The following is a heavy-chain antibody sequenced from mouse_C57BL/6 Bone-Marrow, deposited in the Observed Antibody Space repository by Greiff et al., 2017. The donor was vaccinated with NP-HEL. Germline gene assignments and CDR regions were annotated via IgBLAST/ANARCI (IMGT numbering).Heavy chain of an antibody. D-gene: IGHD2-5*01. V-gene: IGHV2-6*03. CDR2: IWSDGST. J-gene: IGHJ4*01. CDR3: ARGPYYSNYEGYYYAMDY. Sequence: QVQLKESGPGLVAPSQSLSITCTVSGFSLTSYGVHWVRQPPGKGLEWLVVIWSDGSTTYNSALKSRLSISKDNSKSQVFLKMNSLQTDDTAMYYCARGPYYSNYEGYYYAMDYWGQGTSVTVSS. CDR1: GFSLTSYG.